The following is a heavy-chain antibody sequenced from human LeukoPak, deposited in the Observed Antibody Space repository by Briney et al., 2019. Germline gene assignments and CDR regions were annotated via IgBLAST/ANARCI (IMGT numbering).Heavy chain of an antibody. D-gene: IGHD2-15*01. J-gene: IGHJ5*02. Sequence: GGSLRLSCAASGFTFNSYWMSWVRQAPGKGLEWVANIKQDGTEKYYVDSVKGRFTISRGNAKNSLYLQMNSLRAEDTAVYHCARDGVKYCSGGSCHNWFDPWGQGTLVTVSS. CDR2: IKQDGTEK. V-gene: IGHV3-7*01. CDR1: GFTFNSYW. CDR3: ARDGVKYCSGGSCHNWFDP.